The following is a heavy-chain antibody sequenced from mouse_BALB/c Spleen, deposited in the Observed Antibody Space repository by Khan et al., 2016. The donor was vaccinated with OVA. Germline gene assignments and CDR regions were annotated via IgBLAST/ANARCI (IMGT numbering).Heavy chain of an antibody. J-gene: IGHJ4*01. CDR2: INTYTGEP. CDR3: ARPPYFSYTLDH. Sequence: QIQLVQSGPELKKPGETVKISCKASGYTFTNYGMNWVKQSPGKALKWMGWINTYTGEPTYADDFKGRFAFSLETSANTAFLQLNNLKNEDTATDFCARPPYFSYTLDHWGQGTSVTVSS. D-gene: IGHD2-10*01. CDR1: GYTFTNYG. V-gene: IGHV9-3-1*01.